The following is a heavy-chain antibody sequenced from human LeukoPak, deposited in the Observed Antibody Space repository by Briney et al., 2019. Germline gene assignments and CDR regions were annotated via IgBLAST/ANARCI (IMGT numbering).Heavy chain of an antibody. CDR1: GFTFSDHY. CDR2: IRNKANGYTT. CDR3: ARLGYSYGYVDY. V-gene: IGHV3-72*01. J-gene: IGHJ4*02. D-gene: IGHD5-18*01. Sequence: PGGSLRLSCAASGFTFSDHYMDWVRQAPGKGLEWVGPIRNKANGYTTEYAASVKGRFTISRDDSKNSLYLQMNSLKTEDTAVYYCARLGYSYGYVDYWGQGTLVTVSS.